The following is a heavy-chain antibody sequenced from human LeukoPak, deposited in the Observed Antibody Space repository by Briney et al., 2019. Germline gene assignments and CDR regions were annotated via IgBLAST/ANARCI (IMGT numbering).Heavy chain of an antibody. CDR3: ARRRTMFGYFAGEFDY. J-gene: IGHJ4*02. D-gene: IGHD3-10*02. CDR1: GGSISSSSYY. Sequence: SETLSLTCTVSGGSISSSSYYWGWIRQPPGKGLEWIGSIYYSGSTYYNPSLKSRVTISVDTSKNQFSLKLSSVTAADTAVYYCARRRTMFGYFAGEFDYWGQGILVTVSS. CDR2: IYYSGST. V-gene: IGHV4-39*01.